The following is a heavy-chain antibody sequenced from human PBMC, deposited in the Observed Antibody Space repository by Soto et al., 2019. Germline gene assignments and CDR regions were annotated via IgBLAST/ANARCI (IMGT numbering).Heavy chain of an antibody. D-gene: IGHD1-26*01. CDR2: IWYDGSNK. CDR3: ARGIVGAPMDGMDV. J-gene: IGHJ6*01. V-gene: IGHV3-33*01. CDR1: VFTFSSYG. Sequence: PGGSLRFSCASSVFTFSSYGMHWVRQAPGKGLEWVAVIWYDGSNKYYADSVKGRFTISRDNSKNTLYLQMNSLRAEDTAVYYRARGIVGAPMDGMDVWGQGTTVTGSS.